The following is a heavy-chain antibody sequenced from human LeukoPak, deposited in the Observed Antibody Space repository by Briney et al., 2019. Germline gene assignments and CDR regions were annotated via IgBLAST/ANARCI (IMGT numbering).Heavy chain of an antibody. D-gene: IGHD5-18*01. J-gene: IGHJ4*02. CDR3: ARGVYSYGYKGYYFDY. Sequence: GGSLRLSCAASGFTLSSYEMNWVRQAPGKGLEWVSYISSSGSTIYYADSVKGRFTISRDNAKNSLYLQMNSLRAEDTAVYYCARGVYSYGYKGYYFDYWGQGTLVTVSS. V-gene: IGHV3-48*03. CDR1: GFTLSSYE. CDR2: ISSSGSTI.